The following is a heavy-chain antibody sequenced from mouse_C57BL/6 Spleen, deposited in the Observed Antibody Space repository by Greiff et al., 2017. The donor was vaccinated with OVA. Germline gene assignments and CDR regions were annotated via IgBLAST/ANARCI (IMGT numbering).Heavy chain of an antibody. CDR2: IHPNSGST. Sequence: QVQLQQPGAELVKPGASVKLSCKASGYTFTSYWMHWVKQWPGQGLEWIGMIHPNSGSTNYNEKFKSKATLTVDKSSSTAYMQLSSLTSEDSAVYYCAREDGNYWFAYWGQGTLVTVSA. CDR1: GYTFTSYW. V-gene: IGHV1-64*01. J-gene: IGHJ3*01. CDR3: AREDGNYWFAY. D-gene: IGHD2-1*01.